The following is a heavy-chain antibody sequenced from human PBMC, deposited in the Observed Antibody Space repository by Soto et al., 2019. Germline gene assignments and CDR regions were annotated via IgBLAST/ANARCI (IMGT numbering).Heavy chain of an antibody. CDR3: TTGDVYYYGSGSYPTYY. CDR2: IKSKTDGGTT. D-gene: IGHD3-10*01. CDR1: GFTFSNAW. J-gene: IGHJ4*02. V-gene: IGHV3-15*01. Sequence: KPGGSLRLSXAASGFTFSNAWMSWVRKAPGKGLEWVGRIKSKTDGGTTDYAAPVKGRFTISRDDSKNTLYLQMNSLKTEDTAVYYCTTGDVYYYGSGSYPTYYWGQGTLVTVSS.